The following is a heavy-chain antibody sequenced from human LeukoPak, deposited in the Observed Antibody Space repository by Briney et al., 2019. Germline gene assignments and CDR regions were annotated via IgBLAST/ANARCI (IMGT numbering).Heavy chain of an antibody. J-gene: IGHJ4*02. D-gene: IGHD3-10*01. CDR2: IDWDDDK. V-gene: IGHV2-70*11. CDR1: GFSLSTSGMC. CDR3: ARIRYGSGSYYFDY. Sequence: SGPALVKPTQTLTLTCTFSGFSLSTSGMCVSWIRQPPGKALEWLARIDWDDDKYYSTSLKTRLTISKHTSKNQVVLTMTNMDPVDTATYYCARIRYGSGSYYFDYWGQGTLVTVSS.